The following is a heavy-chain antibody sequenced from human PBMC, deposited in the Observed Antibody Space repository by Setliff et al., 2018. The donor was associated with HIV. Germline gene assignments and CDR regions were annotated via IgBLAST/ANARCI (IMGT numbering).Heavy chain of an antibody. CDR3: AREFLLGDLSFPAN. J-gene: IGHJ4*02. CDR1: GYTFTTYA. Sequence: ASVKVSCKASGYTFTTYAIHWVRQAPGQGLEWMGWVNTKTGNPTYAQDFTGRFVFSLDTSVNTAYLEISGLKIEDTAVYFCAREFLLGDLSFPANWGQGTLVTVSS. CDR2: VNTKTGNP. V-gene: IGHV7-4-1*02. D-gene: IGHD3-16*02.